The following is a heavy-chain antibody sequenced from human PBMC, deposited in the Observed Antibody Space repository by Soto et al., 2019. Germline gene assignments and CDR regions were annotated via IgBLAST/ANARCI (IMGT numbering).Heavy chain of an antibody. CDR2: INPNSGGT. J-gene: IGHJ4*02. D-gene: IGHD3-16*01. Sequence: QVQLVQSGAEVKKPGASVKVSCKASGYTFTGYYMHWVRQAPGQGLEWMGWINPNSGGTNYAQKFQGWVTMTRDTSISTAYGERRGLGSDDTAVYYCAGGSGVAWGGGDYGGQGTLVTVSS. V-gene: IGHV1-2*04. CDR3: AGGSGVAWGGGDY. CDR1: GYTFTGYY.